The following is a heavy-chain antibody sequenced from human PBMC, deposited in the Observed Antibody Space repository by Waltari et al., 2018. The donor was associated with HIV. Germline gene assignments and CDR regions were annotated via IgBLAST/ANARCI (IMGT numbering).Heavy chain of an antibody. V-gene: IGHV3-74*01. Sequence: EEQLVVSGGGLVQPGGSLRLSCAASGFPFSSFWMHWVRQVPGKGRVWVSRINSDGSDTSTADSVKGRFTIFRDNARNTLYLQMHSLRAEDTALYYCVRGAPFDYWGQGALVAVSS. CDR2: INSDGSDT. J-gene: IGHJ4*02. CDR1: GFPFSSFW. CDR3: VRGAPFDY.